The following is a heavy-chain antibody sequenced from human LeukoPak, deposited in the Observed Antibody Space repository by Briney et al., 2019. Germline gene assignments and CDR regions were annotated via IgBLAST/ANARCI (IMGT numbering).Heavy chain of an antibody. CDR2: IKEDGSIT. Sequence: AGGSLRLSCVASGFTFGSYWMTWVRQAPGKGLVWVSRIKEDGSITTYADSVKGRFTISRDNAKNTLYLQMNSLSAEDTAVYYCAKSDWFDPWGQGTQVIVSS. CDR3: AKSDWFDP. V-gene: IGHV3-74*01. CDR1: GFTFGSYW. J-gene: IGHJ5*02.